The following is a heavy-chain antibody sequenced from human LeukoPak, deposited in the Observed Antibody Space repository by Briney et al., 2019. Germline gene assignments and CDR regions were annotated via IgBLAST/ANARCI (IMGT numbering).Heavy chain of an antibody. V-gene: IGHV4-30-2*01. CDR1: GGSISSGGYS. CDR2: IYHSGST. Sequence: SETLSLTCTVSGGSISSGGYSWSWIRQPPGKGLEWIGYIYHSGSTYYNPSLKSRVTISVDRSKNQFSLKLSSVTAADTAVYYCARVTPGRGDPTDYWGQGTLVTVSS. CDR3: ARVTPGRGDPTDY. J-gene: IGHJ4*02. D-gene: IGHD2-21*02.